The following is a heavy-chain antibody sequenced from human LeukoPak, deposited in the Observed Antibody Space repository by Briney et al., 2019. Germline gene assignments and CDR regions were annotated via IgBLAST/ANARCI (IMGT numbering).Heavy chain of an antibody. CDR2: ISYDGSNK. D-gene: IGHD3-3*01. V-gene: IGHV3-30*18. J-gene: IGHJ5*02. Sequence: PGGSLRLSCAASGFTFSSYGMHWVRQAPGKGLEWVAVISYDGSNKYYADPVKGRFTISRDNSKNTLYLQMNSLRAEDTAVYYCAKGVFDFLSGYSNWFDPWGQGTLVTVSS. CDR1: GFTFSSYG. CDR3: AKGVFDFLSGYSNWFDP.